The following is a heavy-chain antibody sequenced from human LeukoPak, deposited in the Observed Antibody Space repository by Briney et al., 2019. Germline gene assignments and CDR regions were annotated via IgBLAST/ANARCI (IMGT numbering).Heavy chain of an antibody. V-gene: IGHV3-48*03. CDR2: ISSRGTTI. J-gene: IGHJ4*02. Sequence: PGGSLRLSCAGSGLPFSSYEMNWGRQAPGKGQEWISYISSRGTTIYYADSVKGRFTISRDNAENSLYLQMNSLRVEDTGVYYCARVYDKTPPPDHWGQGTLVTVSS. D-gene: IGHD3-22*01. CDR1: GLPFSSYE. CDR3: ARVYDKTPPPDH.